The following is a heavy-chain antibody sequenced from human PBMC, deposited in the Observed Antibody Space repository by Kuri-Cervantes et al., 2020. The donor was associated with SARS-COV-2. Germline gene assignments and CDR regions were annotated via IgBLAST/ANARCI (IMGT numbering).Heavy chain of an antibody. J-gene: IGHJ6*03. CDR1: GGTFSSYA. Sequence: SVKVSCKASGGTFSSYAISWVRQAPGQGLEWMGGIIPIFGTANYAQKFQGRVTITANESTSAAYTELSSLRSEDTAVYYCAGVMCSGGSCYSYYYYYMDVWGKGTTVTVSS. D-gene: IGHD2-15*01. CDR3: AGVMCSGGSCYSYYYYYMDV. CDR2: IIPIFGTA. V-gene: IGHV1-69*13.